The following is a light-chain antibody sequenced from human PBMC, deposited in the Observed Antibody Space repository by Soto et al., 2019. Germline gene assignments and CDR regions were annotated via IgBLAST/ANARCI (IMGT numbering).Light chain of an antibody. CDR2: CAS. CDR1: QTVLYSANHKNY. J-gene: IGKJ1*01. CDR3: QQYYTTPRT. Sequence: DIVRTQSPDSLTASLRARATINCKSSQTVLYSANHKNYLAWYQHKPGQPPKLLIYCASTREFGVPDRFSGSGSATDFTLTISSLQAEDLAVYYCQQYYTTPRTFGQGTKVEIK. V-gene: IGKV4-1*01.